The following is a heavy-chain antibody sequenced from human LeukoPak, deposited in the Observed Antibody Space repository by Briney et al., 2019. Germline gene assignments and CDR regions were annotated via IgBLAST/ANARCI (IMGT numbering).Heavy chain of an antibody. CDR3: ANARGTSSSYFDL. D-gene: IGHD6-6*01. J-gene: IGHJ2*01. CDR1: GFTFSSCA. V-gene: IGHV3-23*01. Sequence: GRSLRLSCAASGFTFSSCAMGWVRQPPGKGLEWVSGITGDGGGAYYTDSVKGRFTISRDNSKNTLYLQMNSLRAENTALYYCANARGTSSSYFDLWGRGTLVTVSS. CDR2: ITGDGGGA.